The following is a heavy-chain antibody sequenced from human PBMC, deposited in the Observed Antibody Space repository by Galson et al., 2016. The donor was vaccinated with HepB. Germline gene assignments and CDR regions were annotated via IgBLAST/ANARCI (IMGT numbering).Heavy chain of an antibody. CDR2: ISGDTTTT. J-gene: IGHJ6*02. V-gene: IGHV3-48*04. CDR1: GLTFSNYA. D-gene: IGHD3-16*01. Sequence: SLRLSCAASGLTFSNYAMTWVRQAPGKGLEWVSSISGDTTTTYYADSVKGRFSISRDNANNSLYLQMNSLSAEDTAVYFCARTPATNCYGYWCYYYGMDVWGQGTTVTVSS. CDR3: ARTPATNCYGYWCYYYGMDV.